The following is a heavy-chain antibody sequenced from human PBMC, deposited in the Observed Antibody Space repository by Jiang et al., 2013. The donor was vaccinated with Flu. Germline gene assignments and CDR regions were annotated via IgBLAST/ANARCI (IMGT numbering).Heavy chain of an antibody. J-gene: IGHJ4*02. V-gene: IGHV3-30*04. CDR1: GFTFSSYA. CDR3: ARDALGGADGYDWTFDY. CDR2: ISYDGSNK. D-gene: IGHD5-12*01. Sequence: VQLLESGGGVVQPGRSLRLSCAASGFTFSSYAMHWVRQAPGKGLEWVAVISYDGSNKYYADSVKGRFTISRDNSKNTLYLQMNSLRAEDTAVYYCARDALGGADGYDWTFDYWGQGTLVTVSS.